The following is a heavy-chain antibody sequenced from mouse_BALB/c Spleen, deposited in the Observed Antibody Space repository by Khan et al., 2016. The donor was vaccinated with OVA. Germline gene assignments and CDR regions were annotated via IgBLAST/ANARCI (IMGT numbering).Heavy chain of an antibody. J-gene: IGHJ1*01. CDR2: IWSGGST. CDR1: GFSLTNYG. D-gene: IGHD2-3*01. V-gene: IGHV2-2*02. Sequence: QVQLKQSGPGLVQPSQSLSITCTVSGFSLTNYGIHWVRQSPGKGLEWLGVIWSGGSTDYNAAFISRLSIRKDNSKSQVFFKMNSLQASDTAIYYCARRSDAYYVWYFDVWGEGTTVTVSS. CDR3: ARRSDAYYVWYFDV.